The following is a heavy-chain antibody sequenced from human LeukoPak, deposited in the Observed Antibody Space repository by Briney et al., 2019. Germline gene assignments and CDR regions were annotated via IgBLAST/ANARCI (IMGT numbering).Heavy chain of an antibody. J-gene: IGHJ5*02. CDR3: ARHAWPSWKGNWFDP. CDR1: GGSISSSSYY. V-gene: IGHV4-39*01. Sequence: NPSETLSLTCTVSGGSISSSSYYWGWIRQPPGKGLEWIGSIYYSGSTYYNPSLKSRVTISVDTSKNQFSLKLSSVTAADTAVYYCARHAWPSWKGNWFDPWGQGTLVTVSS. D-gene: IGHD1-1*01. CDR2: IYYSGST.